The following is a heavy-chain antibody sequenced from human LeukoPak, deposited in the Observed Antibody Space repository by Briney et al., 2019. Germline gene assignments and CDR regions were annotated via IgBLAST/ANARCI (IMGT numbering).Heavy chain of an antibody. Sequence: ASVKVSCKASGYTFSGYYMHWVRQAPGQGLEGMGWINPKSGGTNEAQKFHDRVTMTRDTSIRTAYMEVSRLRSDDTAVYYCARSPDTLTGENFDYWGQGTLVTVSS. CDR1: GYTFSGYY. CDR3: ARSPDTLTGENFDY. D-gene: IGHD3-9*01. V-gene: IGHV1-2*02. J-gene: IGHJ4*02. CDR2: INPKSGGT.